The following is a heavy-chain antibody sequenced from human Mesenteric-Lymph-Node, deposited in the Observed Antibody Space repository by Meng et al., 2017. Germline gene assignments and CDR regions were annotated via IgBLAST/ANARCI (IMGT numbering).Heavy chain of an antibody. D-gene: IGHD6-19*01. V-gene: IGHV4-4*02. J-gene: IGHJ4*02. Sequence: QGRLQGAGQGPVYPSGPLSLTCSVSGGTISSSNWWSWVRQPPGKGLEWIGEIYHSGSTNYIPSLKSRVTISVDKSKNQFSLNLSSVTAADTAVYYCARVGQWLPIDYWGQGTLVTVSS. CDR1: GGTISSSNW. CDR3: ARVGQWLPIDY. CDR2: IYHSGST.